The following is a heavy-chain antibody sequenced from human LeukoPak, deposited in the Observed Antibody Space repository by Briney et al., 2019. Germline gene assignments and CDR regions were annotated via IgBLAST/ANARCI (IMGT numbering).Heavy chain of an antibody. J-gene: IGHJ3*02. V-gene: IGHV3-30*16. CDR1: TFTLSNYA. CDR3: ARDVQRLGGTLYPRADAFDI. Sequence: PGKSLRLACAASTFTLSNYAMHWVRQAPGKGLEWVAISSYDGNANYYGDAVKGRFTISRDNSDNTLFLQMDGLRPEDTAVYYCARDVQRLGGTLYPRADAFDIWGPGTMVTVSS. D-gene: IGHD1-26*01. CDR2: SSYDGNAN.